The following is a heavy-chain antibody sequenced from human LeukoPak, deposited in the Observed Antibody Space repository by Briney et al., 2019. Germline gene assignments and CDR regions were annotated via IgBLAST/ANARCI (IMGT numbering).Heavy chain of an antibody. CDR2: INHSGST. CDR1: GGSFSGYY. V-gene: IGHV4-34*01. CDR3: ARGLAFSDIVVVPAAPGGFDY. J-gene: IGHJ4*02. Sequence: SETLSLTCAVYGGSFSGYYWSWIRQPPGKGLEWIGEINHSGSTNYNPSLKSRVTISVDTSKNQFSLKLSSVTAADTAVYYCARGLAFSDIVVVPAAPGGFDYWGQGTLVTVSS. D-gene: IGHD2-2*01.